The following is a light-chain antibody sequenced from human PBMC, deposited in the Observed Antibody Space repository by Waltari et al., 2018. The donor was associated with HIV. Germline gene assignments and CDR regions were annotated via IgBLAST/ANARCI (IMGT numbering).Light chain of an antibody. CDR3: LLYYGGAQLV. J-gene: IGLJ3*02. Sequence: QTVVTQEPSLTVSPGGTVTLTCASSTGTVTSGHYPNWFQQKPGQAPRALMYSTSNKHSWTPARFSGSLLGGKAALTLSGVQPEDEAEYYCLLYYGGAQLVFGGGTRLTVL. V-gene: IGLV7-43*01. CDR1: TGTVTSGHY. CDR2: STS.